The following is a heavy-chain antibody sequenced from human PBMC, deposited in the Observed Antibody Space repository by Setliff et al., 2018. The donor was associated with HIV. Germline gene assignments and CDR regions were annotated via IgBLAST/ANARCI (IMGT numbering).Heavy chain of an antibody. V-gene: IGHV4-59*01. CDR3: ARGFGSSWGGNYYYYYMDV. D-gene: IGHD6-13*01. CDR2: IYYSGST. Sequence: SETLSLTCTVSGGSISTYYWSWIRQSPGKGLEWIGYIYYSGSTKYNPSLKSRLTISVDTSKNQFSLKLRSVTAADTAVYYCARGFGSSWGGNYYYYYMDVWGKGTTVTVSS. J-gene: IGHJ6*03. CDR1: GGSISTYY.